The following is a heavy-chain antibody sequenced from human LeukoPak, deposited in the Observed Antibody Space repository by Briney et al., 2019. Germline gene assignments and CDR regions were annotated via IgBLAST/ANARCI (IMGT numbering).Heavy chain of an antibody. V-gene: IGHV3-23*01. CDR1: GFTFSSYA. J-gene: IGHJ4*02. D-gene: IGHD1-1*01. CDR3: ATTTGGKNFDY. CDR2: ISGSGGGT. Sequence: PGGSLRLSCAASGFTFSSYAMRWVRQAPGKGLEWVSAISGSGGGTDYADFVKGRFSISRDNSKNTLYLQMNSLRAEDTAVYHCATTTGGKNFDYWGQGALVTVSS.